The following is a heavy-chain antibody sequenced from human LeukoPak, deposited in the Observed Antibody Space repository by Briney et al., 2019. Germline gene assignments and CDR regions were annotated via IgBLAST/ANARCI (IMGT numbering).Heavy chain of an antibody. J-gene: IGHJ1*01. CDR3: AAGVAIYNDSSRQYFQH. D-gene: IGHD3-22*01. V-gene: IGHV4-59*01. CDR1: GGSISSYY. CDR2: IYYSGST. Sequence: SETLSLNCTVSGGSISSYYWSWIRQPPGKGLEWFGYIYYSGSTNYNPSLKSRVTISVDTSQHQFPLKLSPVTAADTAVYYCAAGVAIYNDSSRQYFQHWGQGTLVTVSS.